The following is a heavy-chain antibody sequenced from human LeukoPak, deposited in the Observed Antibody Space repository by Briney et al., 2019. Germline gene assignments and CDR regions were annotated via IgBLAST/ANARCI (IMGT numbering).Heavy chain of an antibody. CDR3: ARRGSSGWYGGGYFDY. D-gene: IGHD6-19*01. CDR2: IYPGDSDT. V-gene: IGHV5-51*01. J-gene: IGHJ4*02. Sequence: GESLKISCKGSGYSFTSYWIGWVRQVPGKGLEWMGIIYPGDSDTRYSPSFQGQVTISADKSISTAYLQWSSLKASDTAMYYCARRGSSGWYGGGYFDYWGQGTLVTVSS. CDR1: GYSFTSYW.